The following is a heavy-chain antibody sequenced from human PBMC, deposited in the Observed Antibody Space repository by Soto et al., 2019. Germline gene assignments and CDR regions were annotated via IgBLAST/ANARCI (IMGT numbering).Heavy chain of an antibody. J-gene: IGHJ6*02. CDR2: INVYNGHT. V-gene: IGHV1-18*04. Sequence: ASVKVSGKASGYSFSSYAISWVRQAPGQGLEWMGWINVYNGHTNYAPTVQGRVAMTTDISTRTAFMDLRSLRSDDTAVYYCARDRGYSYGSLGVGMDVWGQGTTVTVSS. CDR3: ARDRGYSYGSLGVGMDV. D-gene: IGHD5-18*01. CDR1: GYSFSSYA.